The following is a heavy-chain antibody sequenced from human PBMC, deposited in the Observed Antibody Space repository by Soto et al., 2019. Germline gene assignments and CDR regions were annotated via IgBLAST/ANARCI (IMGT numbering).Heavy chain of an antibody. D-gene: IGHD6-13*01. Sequence: PGESLKLSCKGSGYSFTSYWIGWVRQMPGKGLEWMGIIYPGDSDTRYSPSFQGQVTISANKSISTAYLQWSSLKASDTAMYYCARPSRSSSWYAFGRPYQSFDYWGQGTLVTVSS. J-gene: IGHJ4*02. CDR1: GYSFTSYW. V-gene: IGHV5-51*01. CDR3: ARPSRSSSWYAFGRPYQSFDY. CDR2: IYPGDSDT.